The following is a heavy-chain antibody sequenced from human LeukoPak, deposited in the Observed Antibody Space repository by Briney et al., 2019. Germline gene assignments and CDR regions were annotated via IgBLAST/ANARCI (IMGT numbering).Heavy chain of an antibody. CDR1: GYTSTSYD. CDR2: MNPNSGNT. V-gene: IGHV1-8*01. CDR3: ARGVGATGAIDY. D-gene: IGHD1-26*01. J-gene: IGHJ4*02. Sequence: ASVKVSCKASGYTSTSYDINWVRQATGQGLEWMGWMNPNSGNTGYAQKFQGRVTMTRNTSISTAYVELSSLRSEVTAVYYCARGVGATGAIDYWGQGTLVTVSS.